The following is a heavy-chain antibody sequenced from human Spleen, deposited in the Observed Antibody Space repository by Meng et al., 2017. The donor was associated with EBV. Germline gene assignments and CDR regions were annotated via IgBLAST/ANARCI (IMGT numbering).Heavy chain of an antibody. CDR1: GYTFTNYA. D-gene: IGHD3-22*01. J-gene: IGHJ5*02. Sequence: QGQLEQSGCELKKPGASVKISCKASGYTFTNYAMNWVRQAPGRGLEWMGWISVYNGNTNYAQKFLARVTMTTDTSTSTAYMELRSLRSDDTAVYYCARDKDSRSFVGASAGDPWGQGTLVTVSS. V-gene: IGHV1-18*01. CDR2: ISVYNGNT. CDR3: ARDKDSRSFVGASAGDP.